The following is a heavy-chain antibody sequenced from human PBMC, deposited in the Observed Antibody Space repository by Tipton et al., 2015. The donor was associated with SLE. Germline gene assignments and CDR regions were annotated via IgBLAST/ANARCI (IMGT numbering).Heavy chain of an antibody. J-gene: IGHJ3*02. CDR2: ISSSSSYI. D-gene: IGHD1-26*01. Sequence: QLVQSGGGLVKPGGSLRLSCAASGFTFSSYSMNWVRQAPGKGLEWVSSISSSSSYIYYADSVKGRFTISRDNAKNSLYLQMNSLRAEDTAVYYCAREGFYSAAGFDIWGQGTMVTVSS. CDR1: GFTFSSYS. V-gene: IGHV3-21*01. CDR3: AREGFYSAAGFDI.